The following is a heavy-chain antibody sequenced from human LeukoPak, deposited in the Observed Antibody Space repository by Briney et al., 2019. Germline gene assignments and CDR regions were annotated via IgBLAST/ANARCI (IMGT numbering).Heavy chain of an antibody. CDR3: EKSRGVVPAAPLGY. V-gene: IGHV3-30*18. J-gene: IGHJ4*02. CDR2: ISYDGSNK. CDR1: GFTFSSYG. D-gene: IGHD2-2*01. Sequence: GGSLRLSCAASGFTFSSYGMHWVRQAPGKGLEWVAVISYDGSNKYYADSVKGRFTISRDNSKNTLYLQMNSLRAEDTAVYYCEKSRGVVPAAPLGYWGQGTLVTVSS.